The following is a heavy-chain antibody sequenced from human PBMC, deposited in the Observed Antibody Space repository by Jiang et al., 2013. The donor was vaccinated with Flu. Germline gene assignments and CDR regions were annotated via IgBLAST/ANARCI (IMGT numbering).Heavy chain of an antibody. J-gene: IGHJ4*02. Sequence: SGLVKPSETLSLTCTVSGGSISSSSYYWGWIRQPPGKGLEWIGSIYYSGSTYYNPSLKSRVTISVDTSKNQFSLKLSSVTAADTAVYYCARLSTFGESILDYWGQGTLVTVSS. D-gene: IGHD3-10*01. CDR3: ARLSTFGESILDY. CDR2: IYYSGST. CDR1: GGSISSSSYY. V-gene: IGHV4-39*01.